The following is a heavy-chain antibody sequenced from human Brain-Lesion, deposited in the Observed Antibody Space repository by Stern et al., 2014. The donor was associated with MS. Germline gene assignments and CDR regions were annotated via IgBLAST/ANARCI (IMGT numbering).Heavy chain of an antibody. Sequence: QVQLQESGPGLVKPSGTLSLTCAVSGGSISSSNWWSWVRQSPGKGLEWIGESDHSGSTIYNPSLKSRVTVSVDKSKTRFPLTLRSVTAADTAVYFCARFPASRPHVFDSWGQGTLVTVSS. J-gene: IGHJ4*02. CDR1: GGSISSSNW. CDR2: SDHSGST. CDR3: ARFPASRPHVFDS. D-gene: IGHD6-13*01. V-gene: IGHV4-4*02.